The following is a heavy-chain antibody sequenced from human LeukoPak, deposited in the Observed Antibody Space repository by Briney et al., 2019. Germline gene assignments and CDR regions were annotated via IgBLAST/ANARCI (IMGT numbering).Heavy chain of an antibody. D-gene: IGHD3-10*01. Sequence: GGSLRLSCAASGFTFSSYEMNWVRQAPGKGLEWVGRIKSKADGGTRDYAAPVKGRFTISRDDAKNMVDLQMNSLKTEDTAMYYCATGYGEFDYWGQGTLVTVSS. J-gene: IGHJ4*02. CDR1: GFTFSSYE. CDR3: ATGYGEFDY. V-gene: IGHV3-15*01. CDR2: IKSKADGGTR.